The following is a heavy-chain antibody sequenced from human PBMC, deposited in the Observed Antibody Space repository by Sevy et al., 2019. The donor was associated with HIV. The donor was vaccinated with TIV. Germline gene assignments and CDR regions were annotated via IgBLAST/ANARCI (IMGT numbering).Heavy chain of an antibody. J-gene: IGHJ4*02. CDR3: ARDSDRSSYFAD. CDR2: IKQDGSEK. CDR1: GFSLSSNW. V-gene: IGHV3-7*03. D-gene: IGHD6-13*01. Sequence: GGSRRLSCAASGFSLSSNWMSWVRQAPGKGLEWLANIKQDGSEKFYVDSVKGRFTISRDNAMNSLFLDMHSLRVEDTAIYFCARDSDRSSYFADWGQGTLVTVSS.